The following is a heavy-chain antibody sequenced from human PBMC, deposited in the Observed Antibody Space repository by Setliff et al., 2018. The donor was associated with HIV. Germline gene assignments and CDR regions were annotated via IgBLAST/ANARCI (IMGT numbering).Heavy chain of an antibody. CDR1: GDSVSSNSAA. CDR2: TYYRSKWYN. Sequence: PSQTLSLTCAISGDSVSSNSAAWNWIRQSPSRGLEWLGRTYYRSKWYNDYAGSVKSRITINPDTSKNQFSLQLNSVSAADTAAYYCARDPHYYDSSGHYSYFYFDFWGQGMRVTVSS. CDR3: ARDPHYYDSSGHYSYFYFDF. V-gene: IGHV6-1*01. J-gene: IGHJ4*01. D-gene: IGHD3-22*01.